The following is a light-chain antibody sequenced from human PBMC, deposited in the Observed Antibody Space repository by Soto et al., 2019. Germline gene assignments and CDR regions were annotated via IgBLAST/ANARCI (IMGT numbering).Light chain of an antibody. CDR3: CFSTGTSNYYV. CDR2: EGT. CDR1: SSDVGSYNL. Sequence: QSALTQPASVSGSPGQSITISCTGTSSDVGSYNLVSWYQQHPGKAPKLIICEGTKRPSGVSNRFSGSKSGNTASLTISGLQAEDEADYYCCFSTGTSNYYVFGTGTKVTVL. J-gene: IGLJ1*01. V-gene: IGLV2-23*01.